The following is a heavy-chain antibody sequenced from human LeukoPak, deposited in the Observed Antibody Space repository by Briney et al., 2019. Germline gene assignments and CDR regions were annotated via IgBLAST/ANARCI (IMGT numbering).Heavy chain of an antibody. CDR1: GGSISRYY. Sequence: SETLSLTCTVSGGSISRYYWSWIRQPPGKGLGWIGYIYYSGSTNYNPSLKSRVTISVDTSKNQFSLKLSSVTAADTAVYYCARSPYYDIFTNWFDPWGQGTLVTVSS. CDR3: ARSPYYDIFTNWFDP. V-gene: IGHV4-59*01. CDR2: IYYSGST. D-gene: IGHD3-9*01. J-gene: IGHJ5*02.